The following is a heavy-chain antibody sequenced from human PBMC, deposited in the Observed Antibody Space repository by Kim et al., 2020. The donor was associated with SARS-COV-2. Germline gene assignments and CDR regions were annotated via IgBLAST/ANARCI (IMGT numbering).Heavy chain of an antibody. CDR3: ARGRYYYDT. D-gene: IGHD3-22*01. J-gene: IGHJ4*02. CDR2: GDK. V-gene: IGHV2-70*19. Sequence: GDKHYTKSLKTRLTIAKDTSKNQVVLTMTNMDPVDTATYYCARGRYYYDTWGQGTLVAVSS.